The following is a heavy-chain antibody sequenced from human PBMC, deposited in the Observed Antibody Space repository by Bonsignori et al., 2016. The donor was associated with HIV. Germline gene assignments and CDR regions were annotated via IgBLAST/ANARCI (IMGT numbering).Heavy chain of an antibody. CDR2: IIPILNIS. CDR3: ARDLYTRRVTGESPFDH. V-gene: IGHV1-69*10. J-gene: IGHJ4*02. Sequence: WVRQAPGQGLEWMGGIIPILNISNSAQRFQGRVSFIADRSTNTIRMELRGLSSEDTATYYCARDLYTRRVTGESPFDHWSQGILVTVSS. D-gene: IGHD7-27*01.